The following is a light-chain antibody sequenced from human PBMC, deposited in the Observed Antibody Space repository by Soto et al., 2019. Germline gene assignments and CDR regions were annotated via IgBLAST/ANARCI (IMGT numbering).Light chain of an antibody. Sequence: EIVMTQSPVTLSVSPGERVTLFCRANQTVGTSLAWSQQKPGQAPRLLIYGSSSSATGIPARLSGSGAGTEFTLTIISLQAEDVGTSYCQQYKNCRPFGQGTSLELK. CDR3: QQYKNCRP. V-gene: IGKV3D-15*01. J-gene: IGKJ1*01. CDR2: GSS. CDR1: QTVGTS.